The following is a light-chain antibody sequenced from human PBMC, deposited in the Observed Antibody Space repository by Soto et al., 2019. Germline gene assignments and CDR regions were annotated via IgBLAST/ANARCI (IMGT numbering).Light chain of an antibody. CDR3: QQRSSWWT. J-gene: IGKJ1*01. V-gene: IGKV3-11*01. CDR2: DAS. Sequence: EIVLTQSPATLSLSPGERATLSCRASQSVGTYLAWYQHKPGQAPKLLIYDASNRATGIPARFSGSGSGTDFTLTISSLGPEDFAVYYCQQRSSWWTVGQGTKVEIK. CDR1: QSVGTY.